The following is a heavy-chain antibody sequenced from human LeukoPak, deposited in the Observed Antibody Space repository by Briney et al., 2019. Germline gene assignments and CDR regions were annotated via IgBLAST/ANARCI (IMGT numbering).Heavy chain of an antibody. V-gene: IGHV3-66*01. CDR3: ASSGYYRIYYFDY. Sequence: GGSLRLSCAASGFTVSSNYMSWVRQAPGKGLEWVSVTYSGGSTYYADSVKGRFTISRDKSKNTLYLQMNSLRVEDTAVYYCASSGYYRIYYFDYWGQGTLVTVSS. CDR2: TYSGGST. D-gene: IGHD2/OR15-2a*01. CDR1: GFTVSSNY. J-gene: IGHJ4*02.